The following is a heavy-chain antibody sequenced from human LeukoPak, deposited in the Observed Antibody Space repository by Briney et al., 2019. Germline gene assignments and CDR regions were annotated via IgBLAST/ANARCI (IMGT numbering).Heavy chain of an antibody. Sequence: PGGSLRLSCVASGFTFVDYSMNWVRQTPEKGLEWLSYVKSSGRDISYADSVKGRFTISRDDAKNSLFLQMNSLRAEDTALYFCVRDLNWAFDYWGQGALVTVSS. V-gene: IGHV3-48*01. CDR1: GFTFVDYS. CDR2: VKSSGRDI. J-gene: IGHJ4*02. CDR3: VRDLNWAFDY. D-gene: IGHD7-27*01.